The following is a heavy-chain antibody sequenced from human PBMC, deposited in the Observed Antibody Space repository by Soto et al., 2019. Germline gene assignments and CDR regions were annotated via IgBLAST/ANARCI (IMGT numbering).Heavy chain of an antibody. CDR3: AKECRFGELFSVENDY. Sequence: GGSLRLSCAASGFTFSSYAMSWVRQAPGKGLEWVSAISGSGGSTYYADSVKGRFTISRDNSKNTLYLQMNSLRAEDTAVYYCAKECRFGELFSVENDYWGQGTLVTVSS. V-gene: IGHV3-23*01. D-gene: IGHD3-10*01. CDR1: GFTFSSYA. J-gene: IGHJ4*02. CDR2: ISGSGGST.